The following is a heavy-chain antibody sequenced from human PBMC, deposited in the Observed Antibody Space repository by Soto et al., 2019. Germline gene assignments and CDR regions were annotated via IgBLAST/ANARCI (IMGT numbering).Heavy chain of an antibody. V-gene: IGHV3-74*01. D-gene: IGHD2-15*01. Sequence: EVKLVESGGGLVQPGGSLRLSCAASGFTFSNYWMYWVRQAPGQGLVWVSRINSDGSVSRYADSVKGRLTISRDNVKNTLYLQMNSLRVEATAVYYCARGDCVGGSCYSLAGSFYYYMDVWGKGTTVTVFS. CDR2: INSDGSVS. J-gene: IGHJ6*03. CDR1: GFTFSNYW. CDR3: ARGDCVGGSCYSLAGSFYYYMDV.